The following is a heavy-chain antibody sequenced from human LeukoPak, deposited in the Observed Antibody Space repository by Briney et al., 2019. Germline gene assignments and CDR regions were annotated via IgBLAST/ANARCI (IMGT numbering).Heavy chain of an antibody. CDR3: ARVMATDMYYFDY. CDR2: MNPNSGNT. J-gene: IGHJ4*02. CDR1: GYTFTSYD. D-gene: IGHD5-12*01. Sequence: EASVKVSCKASGYTFTSYDINWVRQATGQGLEWMGWMNPNSGNTGYAQKFQGRVTMTRNTSISTAYMELSSLRSEDTAVYYCARVMATDMYYFDYWGQGTLVTVSP. V-gene: IGHV1-8*01.